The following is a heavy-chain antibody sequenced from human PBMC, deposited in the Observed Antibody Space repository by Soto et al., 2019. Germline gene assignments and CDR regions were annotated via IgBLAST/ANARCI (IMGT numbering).Heavy chain of an antibody. D-gene: IGHD1-26*01. CDR1: GFTFTNYA. CDR2: ISATGGLK. Sequence: EVQLSESGGRLGQPGGSLRLSCAASGFTFTNYAMTWVRQSPGKGLQWVSGISATGGLKYYADSVQGRFTISRDNSKNTLYLQMDNLRDDDTAIYCCAREVGAPSGWLDPWGQGTQVTVSS. V-gene: IGHV3-23*01. J-gene: IGHJ5*02. CDR3: AREVGAPSGWLDP.